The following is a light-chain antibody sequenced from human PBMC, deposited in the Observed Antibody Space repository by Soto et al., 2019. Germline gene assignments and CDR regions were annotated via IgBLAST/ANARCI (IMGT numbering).Light chain of an antibody. V-gene: IGKV3-20*01. Sequence: EIVMTQSPATLSVSPGERVTLSCRASQSVSSRLAWYQQKPGQSPRLLIYGASTRATGIPARFSGSGSGTDFTLTISRLEPEDFAVYYCQQYGSSRTFGQGTKVDIK. J-gene: IGKJ1*01. CDR3: QQYGSSRT. CDR2: GAS. CDR1: QSVSSR.